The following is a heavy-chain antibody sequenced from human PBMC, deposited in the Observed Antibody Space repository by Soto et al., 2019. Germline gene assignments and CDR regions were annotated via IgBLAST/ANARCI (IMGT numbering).Heavy chain of an antibody. CDR1: GFTFSDYY. CDR2: ISSSGNTI. Sequence: GGSLRLSCAASGFTFSDYYMNWIRQAPGKGLEWVSYISSSGNTIYYADSVKGRFTVSRDNAKNSLSLQMDSLRAEDTAVYYCARETYYYDSGSYGGWFDPWGQGTLVTVSS. CDR3: ARETYYYDSGSYGGWFDP. J-gene: IGHJ5*02. D-gene: IGHD3-10*01. V-gene: IGHV3-11*01.